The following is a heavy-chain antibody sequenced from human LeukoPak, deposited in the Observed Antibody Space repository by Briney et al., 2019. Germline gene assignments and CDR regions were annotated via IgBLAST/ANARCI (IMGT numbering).Heavy chain of an antibody. J-gene: IGHJ4*02. CDR2: ISGSGGST. D-gene: IGHD3-22*01. CDR1: GFTFSSYE. Sequence: GGSLRLSCAASGFTFSSYEMNWVRQAPGKGLEWVSAISGSGGSTYYADSVKGRFTISRDNSKNTLYLQMNSLRAEDTAVYYCAKVSTMIVVVRGPFDYWGQGTLVTVSS. CDR3: AKVSTMIVVVRGPFDY. V-gene: IGHV3-23*01.